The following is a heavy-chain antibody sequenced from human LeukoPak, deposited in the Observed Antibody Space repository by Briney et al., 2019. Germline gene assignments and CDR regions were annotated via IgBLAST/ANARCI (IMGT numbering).Heavy chain of an antibody. CDR3: ASPGRDYYYDSSGYYYAGDAFDI. CDR1: GGTFSSYA. D-gene: IGHD3-22*01. Sequence: SVKVSCKASGGTFSSYAISWVRQAPGQGLEWMGGIIPIFGTANYAQKFQGRVTITADKSTSTAYMELSSLRSEDTAVYYCASPGRDYYYDSSGYYYAGDAFDIWGQGTMVTVSS. V-gene: IGHV1-69*06. CDR2: IIPIFGTA. J-gene: IGHJ3*02.